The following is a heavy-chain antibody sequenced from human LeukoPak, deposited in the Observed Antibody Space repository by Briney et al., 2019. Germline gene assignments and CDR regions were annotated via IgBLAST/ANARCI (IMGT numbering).Heavy chain of an antibody. CDR3: ARGTAVSATRYYYGMDV. CDR1: GFTFSTYS. Sequence: PGGSLRLSCAASGFTFSTYSINWVRQPPGKGLGWVSSIISGSSYIYYADSVKGRFTISRDNSKNTLYLQMHSLRAEDTAVYYCARGTAVSATRYYYGMDVWGQGTTVTVS. CDR2: IISGSSYI. V-gene: IGHV3-21*01. J-gene: IGHJ6*02.